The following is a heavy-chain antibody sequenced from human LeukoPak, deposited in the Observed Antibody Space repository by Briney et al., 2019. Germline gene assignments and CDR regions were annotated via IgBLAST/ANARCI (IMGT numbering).Heavy chain of an antibody. CDR3: AKYPQVLLWFGELYY. J-gene: IGHJ4*02. D-gene: IGHD3-10*01. Sequence: GGSLRLSCAASGFTFDDYAMHWVRQAPGKGLEWVSAISGSGGSTYYADSVKGRFTISRDNSKNTLYLQMNSLRAEDTAVYYCAKYPQVLLWFGELYYWGQGTLVTVSS. CDR2: ISGSGGST. V-gene: IGHV3-23*01. CDR1: GFTFDDYA.